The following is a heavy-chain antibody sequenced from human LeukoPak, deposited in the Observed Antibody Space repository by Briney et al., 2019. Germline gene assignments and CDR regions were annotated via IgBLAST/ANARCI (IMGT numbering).Heavy chain of an antibody. J-gene: IGHJ4*02. CDR1: GGSIGSSSYY. CDR3: ARASITMVRGVIIISYFDY. D-gene: IGHD3-10*01. V-gene: IGHV4-39*01. CDR2: IYYSGST. Sequence: TSETLSLTCTVSGGSIGSSSYYWGWIRQPPGKGLEWIGSIYYSGSTYYNPSLKSRVTISVDTSKNQFSLKLSSVTAADTAVYYCARASITMVRGVIIISYFDYWGQGTLVTVSS.